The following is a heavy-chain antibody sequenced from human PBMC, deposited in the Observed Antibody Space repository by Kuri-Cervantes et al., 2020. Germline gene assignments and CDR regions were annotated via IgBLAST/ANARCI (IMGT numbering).Heavy chain of an antibody. CDR1: GYTFTSYA. CDR2: INAGNGNT. V-gene: IGHV1-3*01. CDR3: ARVWAGAGITLVPFDI. D-gene: IGHD3-10*01. Sequence: ASVQVSCKASGYTFTSYAMHWVRQAPGQRLEWMGWINAGNGNTKYSQKFQDRVTITRDTSANTAYMELTSLRHEAAAVYYCARVWAGAGITLVPFDIWGQGTMVTVSS. J-gene: IGHJ3*02.